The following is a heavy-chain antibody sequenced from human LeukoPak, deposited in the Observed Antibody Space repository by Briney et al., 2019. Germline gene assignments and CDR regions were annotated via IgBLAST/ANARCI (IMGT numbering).Heavy chain of an antibody. CDR2: INHSGST. CDR1: GGSFSGYY. CDR3: ARGSGRYCSSTSCYAPGSGMDV. J-gene: IGHJ6*02. Sequence: SETLSLTCAVYGGSFSGYYWSWIRQPPGKGLEWIGEINHSGSTNYNPSLKSRVTISVDTSKNQFSLKLSSVTAADTAVYYCARGSGRYCSSTSCYAPGSGMDVWGQGTTVTVS. V-gene: IGHV4-34*01. D-gene: IGHD2-2*01.